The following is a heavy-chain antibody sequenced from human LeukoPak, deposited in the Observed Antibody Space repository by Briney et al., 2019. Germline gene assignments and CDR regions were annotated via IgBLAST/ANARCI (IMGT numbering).Heavy chain of an antibody. J-gene: IGHJ6*04. Sequence: GGSLRLSCAASGFTFSSYSMNWVRQAPGKGLEWVSSISSSSSYIYYADSVKGRFTISRDNAKNSLYLQMNSLRAEDTAVYYCAEPRITMVGGVWGKGTKVTISS. V-gene: IGHV3-21*01. CDR3: AEPRITMVGGV. CDR1: GFTFSSYS. CDR2: ISSSSSYI. D-gene: IGHD3-10*02.